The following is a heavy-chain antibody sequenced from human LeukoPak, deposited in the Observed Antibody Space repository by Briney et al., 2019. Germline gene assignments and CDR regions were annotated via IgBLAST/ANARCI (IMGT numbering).Heavy chain of an antibody. CDR3: ANLVGGGGNSVRGLAFDI. Sequence: GGSLRLSCAASGFTFSSYAMSWVRQAPGKGLEWVSAISGSGGSTYYADSVKGRFTISRDDSKNTLYLQMNSLRAEDTAVYYCANLVGGGGNSVRGLAFDIWGQGTKVSVSS. J-gene: IGHJ3*02. CDR1: GFTFSSYA. D-gene: IGHD4-23*01. V-gene: IGHV3-23*01. CDR2: ISGSGGST.